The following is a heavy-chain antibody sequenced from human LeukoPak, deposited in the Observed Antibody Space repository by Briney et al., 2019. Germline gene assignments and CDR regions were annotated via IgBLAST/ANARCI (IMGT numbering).Heavy chain of an antibody. CDR3: AKDNPVCDY. D-gene: IGHD3-16*01. J-gene: IGHJ4*02. CDR1: GFTFSSYG. V-gene: IGHV3-23*01. CDR2: ITATSSST. Sequence: GGSLRLSCAASGFTFSSYGMSWVRQAPGKGLEWASAITATSSSTHDADSVQGRFTISRDNSKNTLYLQMNSLRPEDTAIYYCAKDNPVCDYWGQGTLVTVSS.